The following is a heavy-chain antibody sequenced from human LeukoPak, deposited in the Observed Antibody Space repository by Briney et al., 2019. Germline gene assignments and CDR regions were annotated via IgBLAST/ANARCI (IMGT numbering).Heavy chain of an antibody. D-gene: IGHD4-17*01. V-gene: IGHV3-74*01. J-gene: IGHJ4*02. Sequence: GGSLRLSCAASGFTFSNYWMHWVRQAPGKGLVWVSRINSDGSSSTSADSVKGRFTISRDNAKNTLYLQMNSLRAEDTAVYYCAKGGATVIDYWGQGTLVTVSS. CDR2: INSDGSSS. CDR3: AKGGATVIDY. CDR1: GFTFSNYW.